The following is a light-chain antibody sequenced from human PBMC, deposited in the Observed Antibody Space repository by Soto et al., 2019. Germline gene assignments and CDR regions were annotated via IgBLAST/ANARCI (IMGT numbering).Light chain of an antibody. CDR2: GAS. CDR3: QKYKSAPYT. J-gene: IGKJ3*01. V-gene: IGKV1-27*01. CDR1: QDISTS. Sequence: DIQMTHSPSSLSASVGDRVTITCRASQDISTSVAWYQQKPGKVPNILIYGASTLQSGVPYRFSGSGSGTDLNLTITRLQPEDVATYYCQKYKSAPYTFGPGTKVDIK.